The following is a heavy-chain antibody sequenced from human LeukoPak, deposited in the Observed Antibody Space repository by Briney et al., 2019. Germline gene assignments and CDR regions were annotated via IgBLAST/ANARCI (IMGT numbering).Heavy chain of an antibody. CDR1: GGTFSSYA. Sequence: SVKVSCKASGGTFSSYAISWVRQAPGQGLEWMGGSIPIFGTANYARKFQGRVTITADESTSTAYMELSSLRSEDTAVYYCARSLRFLEWLGHDAFDIWGQGTMVTVSS. V-gene: IGHV1-69*01. J-gene: IGHJ3*02. CDR2: SIPIFGTA. D-gene: IGHD3-3*01. CDR3: ARSLRFLEWLGHDAFDI.